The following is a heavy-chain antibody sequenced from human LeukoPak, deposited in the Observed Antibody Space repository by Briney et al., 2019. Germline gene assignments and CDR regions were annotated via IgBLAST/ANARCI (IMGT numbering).Heavy chain of an antibody. CDR1: GVSINKYY. D-gene: IGHD6-19*01. CDR2: IHYSGTT. Sequence: SKTLSLTCTVSGVSINKYYWTWIRQPPGKGLEWIAYIHYSGTTRYNASLKSRLTISMDTSKNQFSLNLSSVTSADTAVYYCARTTPGRGWYLYHWGQGTPVTVSS. J-gene: IGHJ5*02. V-gene: IGHV4-59*01. CDR3: ARTTPGRGWYLYH.